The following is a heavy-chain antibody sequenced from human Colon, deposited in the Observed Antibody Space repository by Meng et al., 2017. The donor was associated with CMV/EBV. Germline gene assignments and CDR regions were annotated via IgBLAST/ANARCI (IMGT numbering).Heavy chain of an antibody. CDR1: EYTFSRYW. CDR3: AISSGSSFFDS. CDR2: VYPSDSDT. Sequence: GGSLRLSCQGSEYTFSRYWIGWARQRPGKGLEWMGIVYPSDSDTKYSPSFQGQVTISADKSTGVSYLQWSSLKASDTAVYYCAISSGSSFFDSWGQGTLVTVSS. V-gene: IGHV5-51*01. D-gene: IGHD6-19*01. J-gene: IGHJ4*02.